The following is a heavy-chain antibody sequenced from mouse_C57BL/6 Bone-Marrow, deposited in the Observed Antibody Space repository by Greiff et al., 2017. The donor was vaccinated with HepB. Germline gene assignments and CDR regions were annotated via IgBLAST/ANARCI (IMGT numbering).Heavy chain of an antibody. V-gene: IGHV1-85*01. CDR1: GYTFTSYD. Sequence: QVQLQQSGPELVKPGASVKLSCKASGYTFTSYDINWVKQRPGQGLEWIGWIYPRDGSTKYNEKFKGKATLTVDTSSSTAYMELHSLTSEDSAVYFCARAGIGYGSSYGYFDVWGTGTTVTVSS. CDR3: ARAGIGYGSSYGYFDV. J-gene: IGHJ1*03. D-gene: IGHD1-1*01. CDR2: IYPRDGST.